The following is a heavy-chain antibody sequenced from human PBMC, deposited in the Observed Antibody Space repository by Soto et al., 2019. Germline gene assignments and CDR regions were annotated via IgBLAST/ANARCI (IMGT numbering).Heavy chain of an antibody. V-gene: IGHV4-30-2*01. Sequence: QLQLQESGSGLVKPSQTLSLTCAVSGGSISSGGYSWSWIRQPPGKGLEWIGYIYHSGSTYYNPSIKSRVTISVDRSKNQFSLKLSSVTAADTAVYYCARGDVPEQLLSPNWFDPWGQGTLVTVSS. CDR1: GGSISSGGYS. D-gene: IGHD2-2*01. CDR3: ARGDVPEQLLSPNWFDP. J-gene: IGHJ5*02. CDR2: IYHSGST.